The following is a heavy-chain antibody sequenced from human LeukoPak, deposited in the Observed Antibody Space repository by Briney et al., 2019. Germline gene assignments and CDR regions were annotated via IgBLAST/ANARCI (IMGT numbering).Heavy chain of an antibody. V-gene: IGHV1-46*01. D-gene: IGHD5-18*01. CDR2: INPIGGTT. CDR3: GIPERGYNYGYDY. CDR1: GFIFRNYA. Sequence: PGASLRLSCAASGFIFRNYAMSWVRQAPGKGLEWLGVINPIGGTTRYAQRFQGRVTMTSDTSSSTVFMDLSSLKSDDTAMYYCGIPERGYNYGYDYWGQGTQVTVSS. J-gene: IGHJ4*02.